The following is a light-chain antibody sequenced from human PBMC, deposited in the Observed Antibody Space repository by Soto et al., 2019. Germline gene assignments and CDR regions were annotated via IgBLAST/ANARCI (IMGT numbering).Light chain of an antibody. J-gene: IGLJ2*01. CDR3: QSYDTSLGSWDVV. Sequence: QSVLTQPPSVSGAPGQRVTISCTGSSSNIGGGHDVHWYQQFPGTAPKLLIFDNSRRPAGVPERFSASKSGASASLAITGLQAEDEADYYCQSYDTSLGSWDVVFGGGTKLTVL. CDR1: SSNIGGGHD. V-gene: IGLV1-40*01. CDR2: DNS.